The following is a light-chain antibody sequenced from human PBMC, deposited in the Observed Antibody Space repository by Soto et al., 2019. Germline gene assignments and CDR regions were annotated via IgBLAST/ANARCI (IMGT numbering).Light chain of an antibody. V-gene: IGKV3-15*01. CDR2: GAS. Sequence: EVVLTQSPDTLSLSPGERATLSCRASQSVSSKFLAWYQQKPGRAPRLLIYGASTRATGIPARFSGSGSGTEFTLTINSLQSEDFAVYYCQQYNNWPLTFGGGTKVDIK. CDR3: QQYNNWPLT. CDR1: QSVSSKF. J-gene: IGKJ4*01.